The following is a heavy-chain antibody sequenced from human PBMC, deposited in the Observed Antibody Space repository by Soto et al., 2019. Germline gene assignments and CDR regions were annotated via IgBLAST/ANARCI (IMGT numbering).Heavy chain of an antibody. CDR2: IKPNSGDT. J-gene: IGHJ4*02. CDR1: GYIFNDYY. D-gene: IGHD1-26*01. V-gene: IGHV1-2*02. Sequence: QVQLVQSGAEVKKPGASVKVSCKASGYIFNDYYMHWVRQAPGQGLEWMGWIKPNSGDTKYAQKFQDRVTMTRDTSIRTAYMELSRLRSDDTAVYYGRRWEDRGENLDNWGPGTRVIVSS. CDR3: RRWEDRGENLDN.